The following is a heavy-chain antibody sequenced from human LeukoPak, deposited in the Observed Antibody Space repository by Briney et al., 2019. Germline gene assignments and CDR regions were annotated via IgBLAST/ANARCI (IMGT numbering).Heavy chain of an antibody. V-gene: IGHV3-72*01. D-gene: IGHD3-22*01. Sequence: GGSLRLPCAASGFTFSDHYMDWVRQAPGKGLEWVGRSRNKANSYTTEYAASVKGRFTISRDDSKNSLYLQMNSLKTEDTAVYYCARVRYYDSSGYYGPLDYWGQGTLVPVSS. CDR2: SRNKANSYTT. CDR3: ARVRYYDSSGYYGPLDY. J-gene: IGHJ4*02. CDR1: GFTFSDHY.